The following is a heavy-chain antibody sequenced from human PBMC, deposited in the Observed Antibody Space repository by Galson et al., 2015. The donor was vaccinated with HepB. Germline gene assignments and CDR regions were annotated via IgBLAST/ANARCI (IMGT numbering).Heavy chain of an antibody. D-gene: IGHD1-26*01. Sequence: SGGTFSSYAISWVRQAPGQGLEWMGGIIPILGIANYAQKFQGRVTITADKSTSTAYMELSSLRSEDTAVYYCARDPLGGRAFDIWGQGTMVTVSS. J-gene: IGHJ3*02. CDR1: GGTFSSYA. CDR2: IIPILGIA. CDR3: ARDPLGGRAFDI. V-gene: IGHV1-69*10.